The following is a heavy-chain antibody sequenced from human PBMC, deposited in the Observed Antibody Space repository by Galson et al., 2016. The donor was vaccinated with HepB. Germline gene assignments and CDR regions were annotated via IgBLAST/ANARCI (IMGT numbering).Heavy chain of an antibody. J-gene: IGHJ6*02. Sequence: TLSLTCTVSGASMRTGDYYWTWIRQPPGKGLELIGYIFYSGSPYYNPSLKSRVSISADMSNKQFSLKLSSVSAADTAGYFCARGGRFYFYGMDVWGQGTTVTVSS. D-gene: IGHD3-16*01. V-gene: IGHV4-30-4*01. CDR2: IFYSGSP. CDR3: ARGGRFYFYGMDV. CDR1: GASMRTGDYY.